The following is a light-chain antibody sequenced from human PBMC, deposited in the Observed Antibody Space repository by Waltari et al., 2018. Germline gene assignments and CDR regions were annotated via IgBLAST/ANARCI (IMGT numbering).Light chain of an antibody. CDR1: STGMRH. Sequence: SYVLTQPPSVSVAPGETATITCGGDSTGMRHVHWYQQRAGQAPRLVISYNTVRPSGIPGRLSGSTSGSTSTLTISRVEAGDEADYYCQVWDRSRDHVFGTATKVTVL. CDR2: YNT. J-gene: IGLJ1*01. CDR3: QVWDRSRDHV. V-gene: IGLV3-21*01.